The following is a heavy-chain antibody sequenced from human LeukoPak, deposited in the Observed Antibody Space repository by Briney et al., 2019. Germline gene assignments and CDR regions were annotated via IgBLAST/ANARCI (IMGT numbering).Heavy chain of an antibody. CDR2: ISGSGGST. J-gene: IGHJ6*02. V-gene: IGHV3-23*01. CDR3: AKAGAYYYYGMDV. Sequence: PGASLRLSCAASGFTFSSYATSWVRQAPGKGLEWVSAISGSGGSTYYADSVKGRFTISRDNSKNTLYLQMNSLRAEDTAVYYCAKAGAYYYYGMDVWGQGTTVTVSS. CDR1: GFTFSSYA.